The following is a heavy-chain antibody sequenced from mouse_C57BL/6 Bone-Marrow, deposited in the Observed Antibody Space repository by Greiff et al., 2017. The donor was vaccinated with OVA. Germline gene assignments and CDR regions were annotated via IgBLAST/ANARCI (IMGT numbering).Heavy chain of an antibody. V-gene: IGHV1-69*01. D-gene: IGHD1-1*01. CDR3: ARAYYYGSNAY. J-gene: IGHJ3*01. CDR1: GYTFTSYW. Sequence: QVQLQQPGAELVMPGASVKLSCKASGYTFTSYWMHWVKQRPGQGLEWIGEIDPSDSYTNYNQKFKGKSTLTVDKSSSTAYMPRSSLTSEDSAVYYCARAYYYGSNAYWGQGTLVTVSA. CDR2: IDPSDSYT.